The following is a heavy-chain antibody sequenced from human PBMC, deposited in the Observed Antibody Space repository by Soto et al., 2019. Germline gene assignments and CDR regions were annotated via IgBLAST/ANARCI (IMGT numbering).Heavy chain of an antibody. CDR3: AKDRKIQSNSSSPFYYYYGMDV. D-gene: IGHD6-6*01. CDR1: GFTFSNYG. Sequence: PGGSLRLSCAASGFTFSNYGMHWVRQAPAKGLEWVAVISYDGSNKYYADSVKGRFTISRDNSKNTLYLQMNSLRAEDTAVYYCAKDRKIQSNSSSPFYYYYGMDVWGQGTTVTVSS. V-gene: IGHV3-30*18. J-gene: IGHJ6*02. CDR2: ISYDGSNK.